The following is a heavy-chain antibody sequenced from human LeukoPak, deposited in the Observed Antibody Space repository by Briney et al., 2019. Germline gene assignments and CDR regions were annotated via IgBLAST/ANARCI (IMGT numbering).Heavy chain of an antibody. CDR1: GYTFTGYY. J-gene: IGHJ6*02. V-gene: IGHV1-2*02. D-gene: IGHD5-18*01. CDR3: ARNTAPGYSLDV. CDR2: IHPNSGAT. Sequence: GASVKVSCKASGYTFTGYYIHWVRQAPGQGFEWMGWIHPNSGATGYAQNFQGRVTMTRDTSISTAYMDLSRLRSDDTAVYYCARNTAPGYSLDVWGQGTPVTVSS.